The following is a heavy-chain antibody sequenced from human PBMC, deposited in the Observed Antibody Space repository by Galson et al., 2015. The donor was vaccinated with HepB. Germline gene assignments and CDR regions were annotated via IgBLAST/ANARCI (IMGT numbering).Heavy chain of an antibody. CDR3: ARDHGPGSYYNWYFDL. V-gene: IGHV4-31*03. CDR1: GGSISSGGYY. CDR2: IYYSGST. D-gene: IGHD3-10*01. Sequence: TLSLTCTVSGGSISSGGYYWSWIRQHPGKGLEWIGYIYYSGSTDYNPSLKSRVSISADTSKNQFSLKLSSVTAADTAVYYCARDHGPGSYYNWYFDLWGRGTLVTVSS. J-gene: IGHJ2*01.